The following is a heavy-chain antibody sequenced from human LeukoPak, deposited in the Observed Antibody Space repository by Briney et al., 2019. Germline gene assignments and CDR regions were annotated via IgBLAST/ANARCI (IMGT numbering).Heavy chain of an antibody. V-gene: IGHV4-59*08. J-gene: IGHJ4*02. CDR3: ARVSGSYDFDY. D-gene: IGHD1-26*01. Sequence: SETLSLTCTVSGASISSYYWSWIRQPPGKGLEWIGYTYYSGSTNYTPSLKSRVTISVDTSKNQFSLKLSSVTAADTAVYYCARVSGSYDFDYWGQGTLVTVSS. CDR1: GASISSYY. CDR2: TYYSGST.